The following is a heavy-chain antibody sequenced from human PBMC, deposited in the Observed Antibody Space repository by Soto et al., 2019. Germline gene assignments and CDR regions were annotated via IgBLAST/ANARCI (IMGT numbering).Heavy chain of an antibody. Sequence: AGGSMRLSCGASGFTFSSYWMSWVRQAPGKGLEWVANIKKDGSEKYYVDSVKGRFTISRDNAKNSLYLQMNSLRAEDTAVYYCASDADCGGDCSVYYFDYLGLGSLVTVSS. D-gene: IGHD2-21*02. CDR1: GFTFSSYW. J-gene: IGHJ4*02. CDR2: IKKDGSEK. CDR3: ASDADCGGDCSVYYFDY. V-gene: IGHV3-7*03.